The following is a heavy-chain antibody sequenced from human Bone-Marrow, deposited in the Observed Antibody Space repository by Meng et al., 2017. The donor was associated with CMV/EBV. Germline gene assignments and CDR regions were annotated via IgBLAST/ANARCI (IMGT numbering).Heavy chain of an antibody. D-gene: IGHD3-16*01. CDR2: ITSSSAYM. J-gene: IGHJ4*02. V-gene: IGHV3-21*01. Sequence: GESLKISCAASGFTFSSYSMNWVRQAPGKGLEWVASITSSSAYMHYADSMKGRFTISRDNAENSLYLHLNSLRVEDTAVYYCARDKTVRGTLPYFFDLWGQGTLVTGSS. CDR3: ARDKTVRGTLPYFFDL. CDR1: GFTFSSYS.